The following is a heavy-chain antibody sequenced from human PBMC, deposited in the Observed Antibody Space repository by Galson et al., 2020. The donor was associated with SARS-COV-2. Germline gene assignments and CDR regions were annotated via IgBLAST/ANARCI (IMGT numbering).Heavy chain of an antibody. CDR1: AFTFSSYA. V-gene: IGHV3-23*01. J-gene: IGHJ5*02. CDR2: VTGTGDST. Sequence: AGSLRLSCPASAFTFSSYALSWVHRAPGKGLARVSPVTGTGDSTYYTDSVKGRVAIPRDNSKNTLLLQMTSRRDEDTAVYYCAKDSEMAIGGSPGSWGQGTLVTVSS. CDR3: AKDSEMAIGGSPGS. D-gene: IGHD3-10*01.